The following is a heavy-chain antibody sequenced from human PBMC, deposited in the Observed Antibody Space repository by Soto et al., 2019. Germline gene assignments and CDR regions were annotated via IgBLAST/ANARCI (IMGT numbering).Heavy chain of an antibody. CDR3: TRTTSPPLYYYYYYGMDV. D-gene: IGHD1-1*01. J-gene: IGHJ6*02. V-gene: IGHV3-49*04. CDR1: GFTFGDYA. CDR2: IRSKAYSGTT. Sequence: GGSLRLSCTASGFTFGDYAMSWVRQAPGKGLEWVGFIRSKAYSGTTEYAASVKGRFTISRDDSKSIAYLQMNSLKTEDTAVYYCTRTTSPPLYYYYYYGMDVWGQGTTVTVSS.